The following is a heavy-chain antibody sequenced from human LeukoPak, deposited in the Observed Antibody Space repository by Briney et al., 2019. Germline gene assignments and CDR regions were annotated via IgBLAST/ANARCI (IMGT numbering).Heavy chain of an antibody. CDR1: GGSFSGYY. V-gene: IGHV4-34*01. CDR3: ARDTAMSLRRGHYYYMDV. Sequence: SETLSLTCAVYGGSFSGYYWSWIRQPPGKGLEWIWEINHSGSTNYNPSLKSRVTISVDTSKNLLSLNLTSVTAADTAVYYCARDTAMSLRRGHYYYMDVWGKGTTVTVSS. J-gene: IGHJ6*03. D-gene: IGHD5-18*01. CDR2: INHSGST.